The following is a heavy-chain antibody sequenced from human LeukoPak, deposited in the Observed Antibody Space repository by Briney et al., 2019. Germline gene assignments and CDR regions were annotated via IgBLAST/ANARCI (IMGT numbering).Heavy chain of an antibody. V-gene: IGHV4-59*01. Sequence: PGGSLRLSCAASGFTFSSYWMSWVRQAPGKGLEWIGYFHYSGNTNYNPSLKSRVTISVDTPKNQFSLRLTSLTATDTAVYYCARAMGSWYSNYWGQGTLVTVSS. CDR1: GFTFSSYW. J-gene: IGHJ4*02. D-gene: IGHD6-13*01. CDR2: FHYSGNT. CDR3: ARAMGSWYSNY.